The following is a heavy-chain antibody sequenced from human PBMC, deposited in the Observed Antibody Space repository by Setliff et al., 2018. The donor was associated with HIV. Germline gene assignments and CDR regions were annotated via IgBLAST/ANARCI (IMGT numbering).Heavy chain of an antibody. D-gene: IGHD3-3*01. J-gene: IGHJ5*02. Sequence: ASVKVSCKTSGYTFTGYYVHWVRQAPGQGLEWMGWINPNNGDTNYAQKFQGRVTMTRDTSISTAYMELSSLKSDDTAVYYCAKSSLEWSPNWFDPWGQGTLVTVSS. CDR1: GYTFTGYY. V-gene: IGHV1-2*02. CDR3: AKSSLEWSPNWFDP. CDR2: INPNNGDT.